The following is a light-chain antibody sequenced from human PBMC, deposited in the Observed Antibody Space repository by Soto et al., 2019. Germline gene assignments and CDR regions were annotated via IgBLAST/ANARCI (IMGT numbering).Light chain of an antibody. CDR2: AAS. V-gene: IGKV1-9*01. CDR1: QGISSY. CDR3: RQYGYSLGFA. Sequence: DVQLTHSPSFLSSSVGDRVTISCRASQGISSYLAWYQQKPGKAPKLLIYAASTLQSGVPSRFSGSGSGTDFTLTISRLEPEDFAVYYCRQYGYSLGFAFGGGTKVDI. J-gene: IGKJ4*01.